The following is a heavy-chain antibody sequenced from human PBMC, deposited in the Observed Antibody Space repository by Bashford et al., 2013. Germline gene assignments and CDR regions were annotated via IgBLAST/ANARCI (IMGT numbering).Heavy chain of an antibody. CDR2: MYYSGST. Sequence: SETLSLTCTVSGGSISSSNYYWGWIRQPPGKGLEWIGTMYYSGSTYYNPSLKSRVTISVDTSKNQFSLKLSSVTAADTAVYYCARHPTLYGSGSSIYFDSWGQGTLVTVSS. J-gene: IGHJ4*02. V-gene: IGHV4-39*01. CDR3: ARHPTLYGSGSSIYFDS. CDR1: GGSISSSNYY. D-gene: IGHD3-10*01.